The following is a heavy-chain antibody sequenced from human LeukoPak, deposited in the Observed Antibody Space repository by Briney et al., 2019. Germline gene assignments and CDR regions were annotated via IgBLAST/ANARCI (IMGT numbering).Heavy chain of an antibody. D-gene: IGHD6-13*01. J-gene: IGHJ6*03. CDR1: GGTFSSYA. V-gene: IGHV1-69*06. Sequence: GASVKVSCKASGGTFSSYAISWVRQAPGQGLEWMGGIIPIFGTANYAQKFQGRVTITADKSTSTAYMELSSLRSEDTAVYYRARQNAELVLGPWAMDVWGKGTTVTVSS. CDR3: ARQNAELVLGPWAMDV. CDR2: IIPIFGTA.